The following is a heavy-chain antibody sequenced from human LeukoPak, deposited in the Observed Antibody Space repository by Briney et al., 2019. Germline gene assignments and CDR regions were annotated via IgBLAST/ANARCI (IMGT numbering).Heavy chain of an antibody. V-gene: IGHV3-21*01. J-gene: IGHJ3*02. CDR2: ISSSSSYI. Sequence: PGGSLRLSCAASGFPFSSYSMNWVRQAPGKGLEWVSSISSSSSYIYYVDSVKGRFTISRDNAKNSLYLQMNSLRAEDTAVYYCARDKTAYYYDSGAFDIWGQGTMVTVSS. CDR1: GFPFSSYS. D-gene: IGHD3-22*01. CDR3: ARDKTAYYYDSGAFDI.